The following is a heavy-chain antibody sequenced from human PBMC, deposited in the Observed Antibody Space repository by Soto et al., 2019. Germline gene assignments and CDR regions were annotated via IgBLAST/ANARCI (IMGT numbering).Heavy chain of an antibody. D-gene: IGHD6-13*01. Sequence: GGSLRLSCAASGFTFSSYSMNWVRQAPGKGLEWVSYISSSSSTIYYADSVKGRFTISRDNAKNSLYLKMNSLGDEDTAVYYCARDGGYSSSWYGDGNNWFDPWGQGTLVTVSS. CDR1: GFTFSSYS. J-gene: IGHJ5*02. CDR2: ISSSSSTI. V-gene: IGHV3-48*02. CDR3: ARDGGYSSSWYGDGNNWFDP.